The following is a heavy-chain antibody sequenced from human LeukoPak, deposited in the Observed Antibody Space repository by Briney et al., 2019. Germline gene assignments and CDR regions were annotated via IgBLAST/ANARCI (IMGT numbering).Heavy chain of an antibody. CDR1: GYTFTGYY. CDR3: ARRYCSSTSCYWFDP. J-gene: IGHJ5*02. CDR2: INPNSGGT. Sequence: ASVKVSCKASGYTFTGYYMHWVRQAPGQGLEWMGRINPNSGGTNYAQKFQGRVTMTRDTSIGTAYMELSRLRSDDTAVYYCARRYCSSTSCYWFDPWGQGTLVTVSS. V-gene: IGHV1-2*06. D-gene: IGHD2-2*01.